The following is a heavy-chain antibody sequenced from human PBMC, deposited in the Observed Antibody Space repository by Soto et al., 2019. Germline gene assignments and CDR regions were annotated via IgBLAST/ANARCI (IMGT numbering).Heavy chain of an antibody. Sequence: PGGSLRLSCAASGFTLSSYGMHWVRQAPGKGLEWVAVISYDGSNKYYADSVKGRFTISRDNSKNTLYLQMNSLRAEDTAVYYCAKPAYSNYFYYFDYWGQGTLVTVSS. D-gene: IGHD4-4*01. CDR2: ISYDGSNK. CDR1: GFTLSSYG. V-gene: IGHV3-30*18. CDR3: AKPAYSNYFYYFDY. J-gene: IGHJ4*02.